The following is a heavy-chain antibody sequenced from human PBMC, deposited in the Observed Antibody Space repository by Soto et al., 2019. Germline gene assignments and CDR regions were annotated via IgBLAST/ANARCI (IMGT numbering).Heavy chain of an antibody. CDR3: ARRFGESYDFWSGYPYLHEDYYYGMDV. V-gene: IGHV4-39*01. CDR1: GGSISSSSYY. Sequence: SETLSLTCTVSGGSISSSSYYWGWIRQPPGKGLEWIGSIYYSGSTYYNPSLKSRVTISVDTSKNQFSLKLSSVTAADTAVYYCARRFGESYDFWSGYPYLHEDYYYGMDVWGQGTTVTVSS. D-gene: IGHD3-3*01. J-gene: IGHJ6*02. CDR2: IYYSGST.